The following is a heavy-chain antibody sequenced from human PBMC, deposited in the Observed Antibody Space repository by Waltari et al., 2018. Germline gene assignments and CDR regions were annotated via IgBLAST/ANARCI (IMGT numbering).Heavy chain of an antibody. D-gene: IGHD6-13*01. J-gene: IGHJ5*02. CDR3: AREGGPDSSSWPSRWFDP. CDR2: SNPSGGST. CDR1: GYTFTSYY. V-gene: IGHV1-46*01. Sequence: QVQLVQSGAEVKKPGASVKVSCKASGYTFTSYYMPWVRQAPGQGLEWMGRSNPSGGSTSYAQKVQGRVTMIRDTATSTVYMELSSLRAEDTAVYYCAREGGPDSSSWPSRWFDPWGQGTLVTVSS.